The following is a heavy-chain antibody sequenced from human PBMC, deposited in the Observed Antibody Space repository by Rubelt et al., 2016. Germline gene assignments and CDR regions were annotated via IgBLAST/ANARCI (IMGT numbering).Heavy chain of an antibody. D-gene: IGHD6-13*01. J-gene: IGHJ6*03. CDR1: GFTFSDYY. V-gene: IGHV3-23*01. CDR2: ISGSGGST. Sequence: GGGLVKPGGSLRLSCAASGFTFSDYYMSWIRQAPGKGLEWVSAISGSGGSTYYADSVKGRFTISRDNSKNTLYLQMNSLRAEDTAVYYCAREKQTSRSSWYGWDYYYYMDVWGKGTTVTVSS. CDR3: AREKQTSRSSWYGWDYYYYMDV.